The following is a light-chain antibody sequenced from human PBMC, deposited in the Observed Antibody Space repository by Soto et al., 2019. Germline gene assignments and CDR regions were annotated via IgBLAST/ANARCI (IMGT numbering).Light chain of an antibody. V-gene: IGKV1-39*01. CDR1: QSVDNY. CDR3: QLYKCDSEA. J-gene: IGKJ1*01. Sequence: IQIIQSSSSLSASLXDRVNIACKTRQSVDNYLXXXQQXXGXPPKXXXAHXSSLQRGGPSRLSGSGSVTEVTLTISSLQPDEFANYYFQLYKCDSEAFGEGTNVAIK. CDR2: HXS.